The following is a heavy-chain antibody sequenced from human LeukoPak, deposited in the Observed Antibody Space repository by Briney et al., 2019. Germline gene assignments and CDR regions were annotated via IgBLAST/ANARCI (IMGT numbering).Heavy chain of an antibody. J-gene: IGHJ4*02. CDR1: GFTFSGYA. CDR2: IRYDGSNA. D-gene: IGHD5-24*01. CDR3: TRGELGMVDY. Sequence: GGSLRLSCAASGFTFSGYAMNWVRQAPGKGLEWVAFIRYDGSNAYYADSVKGRFTISRDNAKNSLYLQMNSLRAEDTAVYFCTRGELGMVDYWGQGTLVTVSS. V-gene: IGHV3-30*02.